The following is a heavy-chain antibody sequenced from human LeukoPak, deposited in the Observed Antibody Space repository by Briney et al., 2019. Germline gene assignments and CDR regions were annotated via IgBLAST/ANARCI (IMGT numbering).Heavy chain of an antibody. V-gene: IGHV4-59*01. CDR3: ASDGAVTNGPLHY. J-gene: IGHJ4*02. D-gene: IGHD4-17*01. CDR1: GGSISGYY. Sequence: SETLSLTCVVSGGSISGYYWTWIRQPPGKGLEWIGYTYYRGSSSFNPSLRSRVTISVDMSKNQVSLKLTSVTAADTAVYYCASDGAVTNGPLHYWGQGTLVTVSS. CDR2: TYYRGSS.